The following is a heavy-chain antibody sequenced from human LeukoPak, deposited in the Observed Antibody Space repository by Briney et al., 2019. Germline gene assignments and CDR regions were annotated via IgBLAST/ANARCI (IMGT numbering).Heavy chain of an antibody. CDR1: GFTFSTYT. J-gene: IGHJ3*02. CDR2: IGGDGGGGT. D-gene: IGHD5-12*01. CDR3: ARGGGYEDAFDI. Sequence: PGGSLRLSCAASGFTFSTYTMAWVRQAPGGGLEWVSGIGGDGGGGTYYADSVKGRFAISRDNSKSTLYLQMNSLRVEDTAVYYCARGGGYEDAFDIWGQGTMVTVSS. V-gene: IGHV3-23*01.